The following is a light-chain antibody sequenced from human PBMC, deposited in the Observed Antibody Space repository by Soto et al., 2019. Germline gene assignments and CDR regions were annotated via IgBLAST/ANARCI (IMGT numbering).Light chain of an antibody. J-gene: IGKJ4*01. V-gene: IGKV3-11*01. Sequence: EIVLTQSPATLSLPPGERATLSCRASQSVSSYLAWYQQKPGQSPRLLIYDASNRATGIPARFSGSGSGTDFTLTSSSLEPEDFGVYYCQQRSNWITFGGGTKVDIK. CDR1: QSVSSY. CDR3: QQRSNWIT. CDR2: DAS.